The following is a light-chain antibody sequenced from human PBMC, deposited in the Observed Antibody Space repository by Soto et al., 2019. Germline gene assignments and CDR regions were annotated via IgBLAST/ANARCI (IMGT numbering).Light chain of an antibody. CDR3: QQRSNWPPWT. Sequence: EIVLTQSPATLSLSPGERATLSCRASQSVSSYLAWYQQKPGQAPRLLIYDASNRATGIPARFSGSGSGTDFPLTISSLEPEDFAVYYCQQRSNWPPWTLGQGTKVDIK. CDR2: DAS. V-gene: IGKV3-11*01. CDR1: QSVSSY. J-gene: IGKJ1*01.